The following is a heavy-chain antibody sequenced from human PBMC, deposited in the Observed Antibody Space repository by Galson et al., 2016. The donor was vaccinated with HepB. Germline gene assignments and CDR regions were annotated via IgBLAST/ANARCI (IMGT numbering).Heavy chain of an antibody. J-gene: IGHJ6*02. D-gene: IGHD6-6*01. CDR2: IFYSGIT. Sequence: ETLSLTCTVSGGSISSSTYYWGWIRQPPGKGLEWIGSIFYSGITYYNPSLTSRVTISLDTSKNQVSLRLSSVTAADTALYYCARDMVRDSSSYYYYGLDVWGQGTTVTVSS. CDR3: ARDMVRDSSSYYYYGLDV. V-gene: IGHV4-39*07. CDR1: GGSISSSTYY.